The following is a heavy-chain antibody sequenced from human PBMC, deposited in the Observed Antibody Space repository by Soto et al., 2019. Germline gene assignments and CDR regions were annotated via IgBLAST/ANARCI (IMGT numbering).Heavy chain of an antibody. CDR1: GFTFSSYA. D-gene: IGHD4-17*01. CDR3: AKDQVTIPRFYYYYYMDV. CDR2: ISGSGGST. J-gene: IGHJ6*03. V-gene: IGHV3-23*01. Sequence: PGGSLRLSCAASGFTFSSYAMSWVRQAPGKGLEWVSAISGSGGSTYYADSVKGRFTISRDNSKNTLYLQMNSLRAEDTAVYYCAKDQVTIPRFYYYYYMDVWGKGTTVTVSS.